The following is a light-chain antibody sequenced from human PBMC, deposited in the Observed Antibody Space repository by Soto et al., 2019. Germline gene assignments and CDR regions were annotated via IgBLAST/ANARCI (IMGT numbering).Light chain of an antibody. V-gene: IGLV2-14*01. CDR2: EVT. CDR1: SSDVGGYNY. CDR3: CSYAVTSTYV. J-gene: IGLJ1*01. Sequence: QSVLTQPASVSGSPGQSITISCTGTSSDVGGYNYVSWYQQHPGKAPKLMIYEVTNRPSGVSNRFSGSKSGNTASLTISGLQADDEADYYCCSYAVTSTYVFGTGTKLTVL.